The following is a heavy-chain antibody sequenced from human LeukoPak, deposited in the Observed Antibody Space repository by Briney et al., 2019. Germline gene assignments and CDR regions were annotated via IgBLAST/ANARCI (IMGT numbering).Heavy chain of an antibody. CDR2: IYPGDSDS. V-gene: IGHV5-51*01. Sequence: GESLKISCQGSGYRFSTHWIAWVRQMPGKGLEWMGVIYPGDSDSRYSPSFQGQVTFSADKSINTAYLQWTSLKASDTAIYYCARVGGGVHQYDFDHWGQGTLVIVSS. CDR1: GYRFSTHW. CDR3: ARVGGGVHQYDFDH. D-gene: IGHD2-8*02. J-gene: IGHJ4*02.